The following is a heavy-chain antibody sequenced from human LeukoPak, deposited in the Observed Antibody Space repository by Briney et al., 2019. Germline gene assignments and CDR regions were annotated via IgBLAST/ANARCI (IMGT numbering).Heavy chain of an antibody. CDR3: ATVGVYCGGDCYSVY. CDR1: GYTLTELS. J-gene: IGHJ4*02. D-gene: IGHD2-21*02. CDR2: FDPEDGET. Sequence: ASVKVSCKVSGYTLTELSMHWVRQAPGKGLEWMGGFDPEDGETIYAQKFQGRVTMTEDTSTDTAYMELSSLRSEDTAVYYCATVGVYCGGDCYSVYWGQGTLVTVSS. V-gene: IGHV1-24*01.